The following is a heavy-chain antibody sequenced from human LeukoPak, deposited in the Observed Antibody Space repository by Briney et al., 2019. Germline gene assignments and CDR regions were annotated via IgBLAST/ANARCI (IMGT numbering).Heavy chain of an antibody. CDR2: INHSGST. D-gene: IGHD3/OR15-3a*01. CDR3: ARRGLGLDY. Sequence: KPSETLSLTCTVSGYSISSGYYWSWIRQPPGKGLEWIGEINHSGSTNYNPSLKSRVTISVDTSQNQFSLKLSSVTAADTAVYYCARRGLGLDYWGQGTLVTVSS. J-gene: IGHJ4*02. V-gene: IGHV4-38-2*02. CDR1: GYSISSGYY.